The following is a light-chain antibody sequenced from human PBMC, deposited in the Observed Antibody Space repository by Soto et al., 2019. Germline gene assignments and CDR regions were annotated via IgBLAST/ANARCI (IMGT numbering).Light chain of an antibody. J-gene: IGLJ1*01. V-gene: IGLV2-14*01. CDR3: TSYTSSSTPYV. Sequence: QPLLPQPASVSGSPGQSITISCAGTSSDVGGYTYVSWYQQHPGKAPKLMIYDVSNRPSGVSNRFSGSKSGNTASLTISGLQAEDEADYYCTSYTSSSTPYVFGGGTKVTVL. CDR1: SSDVGGYTY. CDR2: DVS.